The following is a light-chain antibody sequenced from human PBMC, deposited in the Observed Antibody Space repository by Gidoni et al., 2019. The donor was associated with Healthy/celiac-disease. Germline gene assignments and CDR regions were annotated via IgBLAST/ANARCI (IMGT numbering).Light chain of an antibody. V-gene: IGKV4-1*01. Sequence: DIVMTPSPDSLPVSLGERTTINCKSSQSVLFSSNNKNYLAWYQQKLGQPPKLLFYWASTRKSGVPDRFSASGSGTDFTLTISSLQAADVAVYYCQQYYSTPHTFGQGTKVEIK. CDR1: QSVLFSSNNKNY. J-gene: IGKJ1*01. CDR3: QQYYSTPHT. CDR2: WAS.